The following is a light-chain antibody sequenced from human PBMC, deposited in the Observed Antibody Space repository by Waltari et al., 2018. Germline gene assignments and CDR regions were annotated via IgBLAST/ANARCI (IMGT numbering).Light chain of an antibody. CDR3: CSYGGIVV. Sequence: QSALTQPASVSGSLGQSITISCTGTSSDAGNYTVVSWYQQHPGKVPKVVIYEGTKRPSGVSNRFSGSKSGNTASLTISGLQAEDEADYYCCSYGGIVVFGGETKVTVL. CDR2: EGT. J-gene: IGLJ2*01. V-gene: IGLV2-23*01. CDR1: SSDAGNYTV.